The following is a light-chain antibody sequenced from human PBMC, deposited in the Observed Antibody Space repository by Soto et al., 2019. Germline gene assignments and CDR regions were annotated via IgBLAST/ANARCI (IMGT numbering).Light chain of an antibody. Sequence: QSVLTQPPSVSGAPGQRVTISCTGTSSNIGAGYDVIWYQQLPGTAPKLLIFGNNSRSSGVPDRFSASKSGTSASLAVAGLQAEDEADYHCQSYDTRLSGSVFGGGTNLTVL. J-gene: IGLJ3*02. CDR1: SSNIGAGYD. CDR3: QSYDTRLSGSV. V-gene: IGLV1-40*01. CDR2: GNN.